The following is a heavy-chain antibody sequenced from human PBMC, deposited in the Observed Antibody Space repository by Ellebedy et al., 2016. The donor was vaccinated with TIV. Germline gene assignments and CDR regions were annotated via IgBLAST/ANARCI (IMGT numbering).Heavy chain of an antibody. V-gene: IGHV3-30*18. D-gene: IGHD5/OR15-5a*01. Sequence: GESLKISCVASGFTFSNYGMHWVRLAPGKGPEWMAVISYEGSVQYYRDTVKGRFNISRDNSKNTLYLQINSPRVEDTAVYYCAKESKVHACPWYFDHWGRGTLVTVSS. J-gene: IGHJ2*01. CDR3: AKESKVHACPWYFDH. CDR2: ISYEGSVQ. CDR1: GFTFSNYG.